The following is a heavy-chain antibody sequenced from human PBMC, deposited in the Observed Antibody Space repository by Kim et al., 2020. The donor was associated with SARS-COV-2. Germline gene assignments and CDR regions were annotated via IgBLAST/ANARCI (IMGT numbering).Heavy chain of an antibody. CDR3: ARIRCSCSSTSCQAAYFDY. D-gene: IGHD2-2*01. Sequence: SGPTLVKPTQTLTLTCTFSGFSLSTSGMCVTWIRQPPGKALEWLARIDWDDDQYYSTSVKTRLTISKDTSKNQVVLTMTNMDPVDTATYYCARIRCSCSSTSCQAAYFDYWGQGTLVTVSS. J-gene: IGHJ4*02. V-gene: IGHV2-70*11. CDR1: GFSLSTSGMC. CDR2: IDWDDDQ.